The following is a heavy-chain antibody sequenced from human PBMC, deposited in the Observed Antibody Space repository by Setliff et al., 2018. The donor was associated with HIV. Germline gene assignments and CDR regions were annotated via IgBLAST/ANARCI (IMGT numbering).Heavy chain of an antibody. Sequence: GGSLRLSCAASGFNFNNHAMHWVRQAPGKGPECVAVISDDGSAKYYGDSVKGRFTISRDNSKDTLYLDLNSLRAEDTAVYYCAAIAVAVGETDYWGQGTLVTVSS. CDR2: ISDDGSAK. CDR1: GFNFNNHA. V-gene: IGHV3-30*04. D-gene: IGHD6-19*01. CDR3: AAIAVAVGETDY. J-gene: IGHJ4*02.